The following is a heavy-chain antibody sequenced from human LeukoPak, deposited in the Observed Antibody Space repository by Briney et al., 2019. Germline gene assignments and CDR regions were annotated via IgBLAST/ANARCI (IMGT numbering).Heavy chain of an antibody. CDR2: IYYSGST. J-gene: IGHJ6*02. D-gene: IGHD2-15*01. CDR3: AESTGSYYYGMDV. V-gene: IGHV4-39*07. CDR1: GGSTSSSSNY. Sequence: PETPSLTCTVSGGSTSSSSNYGGWTRQPPGKGLEWIGSIYYSGSTYSNPSLKSRVTMSVDTYKNQFSLKLSSVTAADTAVYYCAESTGSYYYGMDVWGQGTTVTVSS.